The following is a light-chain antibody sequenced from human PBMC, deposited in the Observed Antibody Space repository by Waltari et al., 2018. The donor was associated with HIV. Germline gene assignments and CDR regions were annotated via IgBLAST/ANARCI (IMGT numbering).Light chain of an antibody. CDR2: KAS. CDR3: QQYNSYSPIT. Sequence: DIQMTHSPSTLSASVGDRVTITCRARQSISSWLAWYQQKPGKAPKLLIYKASSLESGVPSRFSGSGSGTEFTLTISSLQPDDFATYYCQQYNSYSPITFGQGTRLEIK. J-gene: IGKJ5*01. V-gene: IGKV1-5*03. CDR1: QSISSW.